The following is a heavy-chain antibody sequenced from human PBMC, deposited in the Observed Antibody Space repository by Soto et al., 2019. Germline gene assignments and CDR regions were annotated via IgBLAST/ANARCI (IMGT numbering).Heavy chain of an antibody. J-gene: IGHJ5*02. V-gene: IGHV4-31*03. CDR3: ARSGGP. D-gene: IGHD6-25*01. CDR2: HCYSGTT. Sequence: PSETMPLPCSVSASTISSGGYYWSWIRQHPRKHPEWLGSHCYSGTTYYNPSLMSRVTISVDTSKNQFSLRLTSVTAADPAVSYCARSGGPWGKGSLVSVGS. CDR1: ASTISSGGYY.